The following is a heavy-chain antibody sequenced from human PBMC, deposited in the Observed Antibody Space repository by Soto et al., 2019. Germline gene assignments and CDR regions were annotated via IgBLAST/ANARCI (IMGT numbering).Heavy chain of an antibody. Sequence: QLQLQESGSGLVKPSQTLSLTFAVSGGSISSGGYSWSWIRQPPGKGLECIRYIYHSGSTYYTPSSRSRVTISLDRSKTQLSRKLSSVTAADKAVYYCAAGGGLPRYYWGQGTLVTVSS. CDR3: AAGGGLPRYY. CDR1: GGSISSGGYS. D-gene: IGHD5-12*01. J-gene: IGHJ4*02. V-gene: IGHV4-30-2*01. CDR2: IYHSGST.